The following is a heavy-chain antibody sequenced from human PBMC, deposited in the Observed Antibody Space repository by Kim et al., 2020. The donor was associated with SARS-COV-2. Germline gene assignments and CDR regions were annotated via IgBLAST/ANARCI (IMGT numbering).Heavy chain of an antibody. V-gene: IGHV3-30*02. J-gene: IGHJ4*02. CDR3: AKDWGYSSSSTFDY. D-gene: IGHD6-6*01. Sequence: AYSVKGRFTISRDNSKNTLYLQMNSLRAEDTAGYYCAKDWGYSSSSTFDYWGQGTLVTVSS.